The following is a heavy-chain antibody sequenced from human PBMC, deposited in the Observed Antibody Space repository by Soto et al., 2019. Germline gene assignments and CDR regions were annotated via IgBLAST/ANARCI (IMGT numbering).Heavy chain of an antibody. CDR2: IYSGGYT. V-gene: IGHV3-53*01. D-gene: IGHD3-3*01. Sequence: PXVSLQLSSAVSGFTVSNNYMSWVRQAPGKGLEGVSVIYSGGYTAYGDSVKGRFTISRDNSKNTLYLQMNSLRADDTAVYYCARLSTIFGVVSITGPSFYFDYWGRGTLVTVSS. CDR3: ARLSTIFGVVSITGPSFYFDY. CDR1: GFTVSNNY. J-gene: IGHJ4*02.